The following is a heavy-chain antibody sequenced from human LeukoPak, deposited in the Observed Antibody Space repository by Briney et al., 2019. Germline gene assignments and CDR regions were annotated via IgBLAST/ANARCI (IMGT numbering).Heavy chain of an antibody. V-gene: IGHV1-69*06. CDR2: IIPIFGTA. Sequence: SVKVSCKASGGTFSSYAISWVRQAPGQGLEWMGGIIPIFGTANYAQKFQGRVTITADKSTSTAYMELSRLGSDDTAVCYCARDLLWFGESHAVYYFDYWGQGNLVTVSS. CDR3: ARDLLWFGESHAVYYFDY. CDR1: GGTFSSYA. D-gene: IGHD3-10*01. J-gene: IGHJ4*02.